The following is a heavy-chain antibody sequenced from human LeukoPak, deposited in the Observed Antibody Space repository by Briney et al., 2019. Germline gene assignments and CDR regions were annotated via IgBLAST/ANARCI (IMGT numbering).Heavy chain of an antibody. CDR2: INCNSGAT. CDR1: GYTFSGYY. J-gene: IGHJ3*01. CDR3: AXXXXXXXETLDAFDL. V-gene: IGHV1-2*02. Sequence: ASVKVSCKAAGYTFSGYYLHWVRQVPGQGLEWMGWINCNSGATNLAQKFQGRVTMTKDRPIRTAYMELKSLRSDDTAIYYCAXXXXXXXETLDAFDLWGQGTMVIVSS.